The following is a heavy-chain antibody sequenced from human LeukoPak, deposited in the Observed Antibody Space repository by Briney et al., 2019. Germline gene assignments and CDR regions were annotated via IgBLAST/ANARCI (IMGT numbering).Heavy chain of an antibody. CDR2: IIPIFGTA. CDR1: GGTFSSYA. D-gene: IGHD3-22*01. Sequence: ASVKVSCKASGGTFSSYAISWVRQAPGQGLGWMGGIIPIFGTANYAQKFQGRVTITADESTSTAYMELSSLRSEDTAVYYCARGLYDSSGYNWFDPWGQGTLVTVSS. V-gene: IGHV1-69*13. J-gene: IGHJ5*02. CDR3: ARGLYDSSGYNWFDP.